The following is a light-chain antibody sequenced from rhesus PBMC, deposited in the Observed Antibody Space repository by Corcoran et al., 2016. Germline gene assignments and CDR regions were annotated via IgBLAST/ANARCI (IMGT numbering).Light chain of an antibody. CDR2: GVS. Sequence: EIVMTQSPATLSLSPGERATLSCRASQSVSSSLAWYQQTPGQPPRLLSYGVSTRATGIPARRSGSGSGTDFTLTISSLEPEVVAVYYGLQHTNWPLTFGGGTKVEL. V-gene: IGKV3-24*01. J-gene: IGKJ4*01. CDR3: LQHTNWPLT. CDR1: QSVSSS.